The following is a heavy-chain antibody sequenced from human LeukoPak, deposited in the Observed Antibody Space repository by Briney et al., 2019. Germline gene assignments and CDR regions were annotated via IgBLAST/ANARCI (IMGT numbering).Heavy chain of an antibody. V-gene: IGHV3-23*01. D-gene: IGHD6-19*01. CDR3: AREAFYKSGWYSLFGH. J-gene: IGHJ4*02. Sequence: GGSLRLSCAASGFTFSSYGMHWVRQAPGKGLEWVSVISGSGGSIYYADSVKGRFTISRDNSKNTLYLQMNSMRVEDTDIYYCAREAFYKSGWYSLFGHWGQGTLVTVSS. CDR1: GFTFSSYG. CDR2: ISGSGGSI.